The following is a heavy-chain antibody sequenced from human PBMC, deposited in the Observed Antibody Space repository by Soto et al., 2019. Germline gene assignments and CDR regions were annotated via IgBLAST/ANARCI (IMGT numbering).Heavy chain of an antibody. CDR1: GFTFSNFA. D-gene: IGHD3-9*01. V-gene: IGHV3-23*01. J-gene: IGHJ4*02. CDR2: LTGSSGVT. CDR3: AKGGATYGLLTHDY. Sequence: EVQLLASGGGLVQPGGSLRLSCVVSGFTFSNFAMSWVRQAPGKGLEWVSTLTGSSGVTYYADSVKGRFAISRDNSRNTLSLQMNSLTAEDTAVYYCAKGGATYGLLTHDYWGQGTRVTVSS.